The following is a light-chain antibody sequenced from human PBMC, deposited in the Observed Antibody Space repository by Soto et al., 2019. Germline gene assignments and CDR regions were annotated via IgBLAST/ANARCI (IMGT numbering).Light chain of an antibody. V-gene: IGKV1-27*01. J-gene: IGKJ3*01. CDR3: QRYHSALLT. CDR2: VAS. Sequence: DIQMTQSPSSLSASVGDRVTMTCRASQDIRNYVAWYQQKLGEVPKLLIYVASTLQSGVPARFSGGGFDTDFTLTISSLRPEDVATYYCQRYHSALLTFGPGTKVDLK. CDR1: QDIRNY.